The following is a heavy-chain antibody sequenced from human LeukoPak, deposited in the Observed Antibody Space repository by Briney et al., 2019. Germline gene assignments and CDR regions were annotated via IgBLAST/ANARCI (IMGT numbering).Heavy chain of an antibody. D-gene: IGHD2-2*01. J-gene: IGHJ4*02. CDR3: ARSVVPTAPIDY. CDR1: GGSISGYY. Sequence: PSETLSLTCTVSGGSISGYYWSWIRQPPGKGLEWIGYIYYTGSTNYNPSLKSRITTSVDTSKNQFSLKLSSVTAADTAVYYCARSVVPTAPIDYWGQGTLVTVSS. V-gene: IGHV4-59*01. CDR2: IYYTGST.